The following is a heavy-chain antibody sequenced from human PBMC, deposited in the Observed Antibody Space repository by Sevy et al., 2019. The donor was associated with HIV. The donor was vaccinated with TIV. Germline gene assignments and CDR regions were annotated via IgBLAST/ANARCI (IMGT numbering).Heavy chain of an antibody. J-gene: IGHJ4*02. CDR1: GFTFNTYS. D-gene: IGHD2-21*01. V-gene: IGHV3-48*02. CDR2: IGTAAGVT. Sequence: GGSLRLSCAASGFTFNTYSLIWVRQTPGKGLEWLSFIGTAAGVTYYADSVKGPFTMSRDNAKNTLYLQMNSLRDEDTAVYYCARGAGHYSIDYWGQGTLVTVSS. CDR3: ARGAGHYSIDY.